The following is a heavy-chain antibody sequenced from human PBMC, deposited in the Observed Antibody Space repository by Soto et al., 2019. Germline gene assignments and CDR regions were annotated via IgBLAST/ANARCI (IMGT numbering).Heavy chain of an antibody. Sequence: SETLSLTCSVYGGSFSGYYWSWIRQPPGKGLEWIGEINHSGSTNYNPSLKSRVTISVDTSKNQFSLKLSSVTAADTAVYYCARGGSPRGYSYVELYYYYYYMDVWGKGTTVTVS. D-gene: IGHD5-18*01. J-gene: IGHJ6*03. V-gene: IGHV4-34*01. CDR1: GGSFSGYY. CDR2: INHSGST. CDR3: ARGGSPRGYSYVELYYYYYYMDV.